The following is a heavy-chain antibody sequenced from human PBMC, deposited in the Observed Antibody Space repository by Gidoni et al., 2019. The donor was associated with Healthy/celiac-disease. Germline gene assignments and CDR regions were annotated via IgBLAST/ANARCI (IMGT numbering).Heavy chain of an antibody. V-gene: IGHV3-9*01. Sequence: EVQLVESGGGLVQPGRSLRRSCAASGFTFDDYAMHWVRQAPGKGLEWVSGISWNSGSIGYADSVKGRFTISRDNAKNSLYLQMNSLRAEDTALYYCAKDTSTRYYYYMDVWGKGTTVTVSS. CDR2: ISWNSGSI. CDR1: GFTFDDYA. J-gene: IGHJ6*03. CDR3: AKDTSTRYYYYMDV.